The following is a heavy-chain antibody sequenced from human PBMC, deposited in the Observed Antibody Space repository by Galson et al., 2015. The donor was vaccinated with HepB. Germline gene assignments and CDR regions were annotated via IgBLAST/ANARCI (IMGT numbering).Heavy chain of an antibody. CDR1: GFTFSSYW. J-gene: IGHJ4*02. CDR3: ARNGYSYGLDY. V-gene: IGHV3-74*01. Sequence: SLRLSCAASGFTFSSYWMHWVRQAPGKGLVWVSRINSDGSSTRYADSVKGRFTISRDNAKNTLYLQMNSLRAEDTAVYYCARNGYSYGLDYWGQGTLVTVSS. CDR2: INSDGSST. D-gene: IGHD5-18*01.